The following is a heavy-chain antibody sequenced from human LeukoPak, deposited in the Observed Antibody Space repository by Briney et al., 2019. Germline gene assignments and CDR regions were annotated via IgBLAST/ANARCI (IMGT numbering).Heavy chain of an antibody. CDR2: IFGSGGST. CDR3: AKTTTGYSSGRFPGWPVDY. V-gene: IGHV3-23*01. J-gene: IGHJ4*02. CDR1: GFTFSSYA. Sequence: GGSLRLSCAASGFTFSSYAMYWVRQAPGKRLEWVSGIFGSGGSTHYADSVKGRFTISRDNSENTVYLQMNSLRAEDTAVYYCAKTTTGYSSGRFPGWPVDYWGQGTLVTVSS. D-gene: IGHD6-19*01.